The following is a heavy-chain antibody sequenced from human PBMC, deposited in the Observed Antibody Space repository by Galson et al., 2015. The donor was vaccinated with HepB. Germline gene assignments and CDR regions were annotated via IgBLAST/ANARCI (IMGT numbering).Heavy chain of an antibody. V-gene: IGHV6-1*01. CDR2: TYYRSKWYY. Sequence: CAISGDSVSSNSASWNWIRQSPSRGLEWLGTTYYRSKWYYDYAVSVKSRMSINPDTSKNQFSLQLNSVTPEETAVYYCSRGVLTWTGYDYGSFFDYWGQGSQVTVSS. CDR1: GDSVSSNSAS. J-gene: IGHJ4*02. CDR3: SRGVLTWTGYDYGSFFDY. D-gene: IGHD5-12*01.